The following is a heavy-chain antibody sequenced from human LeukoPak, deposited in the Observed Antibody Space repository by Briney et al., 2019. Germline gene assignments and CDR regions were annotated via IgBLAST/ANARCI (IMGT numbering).Heavy chain of an antibody. Sequence: PSETLSLTCTVSGGSISSSSYYWGWIRQPPGKGLECIGSIYYSGSTYYNPSLKSRVTISVDTSKNQFSLKLSSVTAADTAVYYCAREYSYGYVDYFDYWGQGTLVTVSS. J-gene: IGHJ4*02. CDR3: AREYSYGYVDYFDY. D-gene: IGHD5-18*01. CDR2: IYYSGST. CDR1: GGSISSSSYY. V-gene: IGHV4-39*01.